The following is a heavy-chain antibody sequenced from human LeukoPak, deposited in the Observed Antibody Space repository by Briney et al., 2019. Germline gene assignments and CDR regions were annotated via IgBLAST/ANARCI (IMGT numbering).Heavy chain of an antibody. Sequence: SETLSLTCAVYGGSFSGYYWSWIRQPPGKGLEWIGEINHSGSTNYNPSLKSRVTISVDTSKNQFSLKLSSVTAADTAVYYCALLRRGYYYYGMDVWGQGTTVTVSS. D-gene: IGHD3-10*01. CDR3: ALLRRGYYYYGMDV. CDR2: INHSGST. V-gene: IGHV4-34*01. J-gene: IGHJ6*02. CDR1: GGSFSGYY.